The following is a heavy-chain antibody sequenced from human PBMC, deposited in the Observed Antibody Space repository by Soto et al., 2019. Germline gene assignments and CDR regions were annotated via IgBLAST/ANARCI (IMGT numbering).Heavy chain of an antibody. CDR3: AREWDVVVPAAREYYYYGMDV. J-gene: IGHJ6*02. V-gene: IGHV1-69*08. CDR1: GGTFSSYT. Sequence: QVQLVQSGAEVKKPGSSVKVSCKASGGTFSSYTISWVRQAPGQGLEWMGRIIPILGIANYGQKFQGRVTITAEKSTSTAYLELSSMRSEDTAVYYCAREWDVVVPAAREYYYYGMDVWGQGTTVTVSS. CDR2: IIPILGIA. D-gene: IGHD2-2*01.